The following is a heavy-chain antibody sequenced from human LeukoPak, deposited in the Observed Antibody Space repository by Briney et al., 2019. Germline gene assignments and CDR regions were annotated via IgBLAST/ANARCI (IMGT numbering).Heavy chain of an antibody. CDR3: ARSYGDYVGSYYYYYMDV. CDR1: GGTFSSYA. CDR2: IIPIFGTA. V-gene: IGHV1-69*05. D-gene: IGHD4-17*01. J-gene: IGHJ6*03. Sequence: ASVKVSCKASGGTFSSYAISWVRQAPGQGLEWMGRIIPIFGTANYAQKFQGRVTITTDESTSTAYVELSSLRSEDTAVYYCARSYGDYVGSYYYYYMDVWGKGTTVTVSS.